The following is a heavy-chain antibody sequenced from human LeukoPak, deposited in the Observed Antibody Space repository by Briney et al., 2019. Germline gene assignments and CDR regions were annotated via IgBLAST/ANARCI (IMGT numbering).Heavy chain of an antibody. CDR1: GGSFSGYY. Sequence: SETLSLTCAVYGGSFSGYYWSWIRQPPGKGLEWIGEINHSGSTNYNPSLKSRVTISVDTSKNQFSLKLSSVTAADTAVYYCARGVRYYDSSGYYRTYYFDYWGRGTLVTVSS. CDR3: ARGVRYYDSSGYYRTYYFDY. J-gene: IGHJ4*02. D-gene: IGHD3-22*01. V-gene: IGHV4-34*01. CDR2: INHSGST.